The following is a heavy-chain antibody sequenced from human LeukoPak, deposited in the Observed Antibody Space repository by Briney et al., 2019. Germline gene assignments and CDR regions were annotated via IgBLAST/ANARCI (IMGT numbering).Heavy chain of an antibody. CDR2: ISYSGST. J-gene: IGHJ5*02. V-gene: IGHV4-59*12. CDR3: ARDEWLGGFDP. D-gene: IGHD3-10*01. Sequence: PSETLSLTCTVSGGSSSSYYWSWIRQAPGKGLEWVGYISYSGSTNYNPSLKSRVTISEDMSKNQFSLKLSSVTAADTAVYYCARDEWLGGFDPWGQGTLVTVSS. CDR1: GGSSSSYY.